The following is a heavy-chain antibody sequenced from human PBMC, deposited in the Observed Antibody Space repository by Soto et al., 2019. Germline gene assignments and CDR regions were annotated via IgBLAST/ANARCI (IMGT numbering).Heavy chain of an antibody. CDR3: ARDYYDSSGYIVRPFDY. V-gene: IGHV1-69*01. CDR2: IIPIFGTA. Sequence: QVQLVQSGAEVKKPGSSVKVSCKASGGTFSSYAISWERQAPGQGLEWMGGIIPIFGTANYAQKFQGRVTITADESTSTAYMEVSSLTSEDTAVYYCARDYYDSSGYIVRPFDYWGQGSLVTVSS. J-gene: IGHJ4*02. D-gene: IGHD3-22*01. CDR1: GGTFSSYA.